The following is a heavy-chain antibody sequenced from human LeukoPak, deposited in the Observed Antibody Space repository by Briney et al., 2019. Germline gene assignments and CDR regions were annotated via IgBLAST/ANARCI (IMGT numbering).Heavy chain of an antibody. J-gene: IGHJ4*02. CDR2: ISGSGGST. CDR1: GFTFSSYA. CDR3: AKDGYYYDSSAHFDY. V-gene: IGHV3-23*01. D-gene: IGHD3-22*01. Sequence: QPGGSLRLSCAASGFTFSSYAMSWVRQAPGKGLEWVSAISGSGGSTYYADSVKGRFTISRDNSKNTLYLQMNSLRAEDTAVYYCAKDGYYYDSSAHFDYWRQGTLVTVSS.